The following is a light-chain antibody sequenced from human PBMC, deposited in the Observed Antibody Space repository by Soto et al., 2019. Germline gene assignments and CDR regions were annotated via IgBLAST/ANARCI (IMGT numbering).Light chain of an antibody. CDR3: QQFYDYPLT. CDR2: DAS. J-gene: IGKJ4*01. CDR1: QNIRSR. V-gene: IGKV1-5*01. Sequence: DFQMTQSPSTLSASVGDRVTITCRASQNIRSRLAWFQQKPGKAPRLLIYDASSLESGVPQRFSGSGSGTEFTLTISSLQTDDFSTYYCQQFYDYPLTFGGGTKVDIK.